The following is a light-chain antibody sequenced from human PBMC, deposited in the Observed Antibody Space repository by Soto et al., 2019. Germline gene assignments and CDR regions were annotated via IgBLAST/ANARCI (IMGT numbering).Light chain of an antibody. V-gene: IGLV1-44*01. CDR3: APCDDSLDVPV. Sequence: SVLTQPPSAYGTTGQRVTISCCGSNSNIGTNAVNWSQQLPGTAPKLLIYNNSQRPSGVPDRFSGTKSGTAAYLAISGLQSEDEANYFCAPCDDSLDVPVFGGGTQLPS. CDR1: NSNIGTNA. CDR2: NNS. J-gene: IGLJ2*01.